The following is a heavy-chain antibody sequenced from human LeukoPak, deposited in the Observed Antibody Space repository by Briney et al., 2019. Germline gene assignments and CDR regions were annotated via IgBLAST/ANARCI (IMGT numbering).Heavy chain of an antibody. Sequence: ASVNVSCKAAGYTFTAYYIHWVRQAPGQGLEWMGWINPNSGGTNSAQKFQGRVTMTRDSSISTAYMEISRLTSDDTAVYHCARVGSITARKNYFDYWGQGTLVTVSS. CDR3: ARVGSITARKNYFDY. V-gene: IGHV1-2*02. CDR2: INPNSGGT. D-gene: IGHD6-6*01. J-gene: IGHJ4*02. CDR1: GYTFTAYY.